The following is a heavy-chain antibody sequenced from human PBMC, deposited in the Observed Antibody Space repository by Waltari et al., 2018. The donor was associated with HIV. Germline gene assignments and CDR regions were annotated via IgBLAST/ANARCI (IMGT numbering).Heavy chain of an antibody. D-gene: IGHD3-3*01. V-gene: IGHV3-53*01. CDR1: GITVSSNY. Sequence: EVQLVESGGGLIQPGGSLRLSCAASGITVSSNYMTWVRQAPGKGVEWVVGVYSGGRTCYADAVKGRFTISRSNSKNTLYLQMNSLRAEDTAVYYCARARTYYDFWSGNYSPDYFDYWGQGTLITVSS. CDR3: ARARTYYDFWSGNYSPDYFDY. J-gene: IGHJ4*02. CDR2: VYSGGRT.